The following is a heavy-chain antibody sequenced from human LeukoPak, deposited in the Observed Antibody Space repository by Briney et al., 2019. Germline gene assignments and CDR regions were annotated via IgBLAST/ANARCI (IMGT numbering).Heavy chain of an antibody. V-gene: IGHV4-39*07. CDR1: GGSISSSGYY. D-gene: IGHD6-19*01. Sequence: SETLSLTCTVSGGSISSSGYYWDWIRQPPGKGLEWIGNIYYGGSTYYNPSLKSRVTISVDTSKNQFFLKLSSVTAADTAVYYCATTAGQWLVSDYYYYMDVWGKGTTVTVSS. CDR3: ATTAGQWLVSDYYYYMDV. J-gene: IGHJ6*03. CDR2: IYYGGST.